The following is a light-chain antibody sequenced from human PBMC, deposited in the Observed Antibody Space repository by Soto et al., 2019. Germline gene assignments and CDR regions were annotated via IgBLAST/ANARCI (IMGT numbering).Light chain of an antibody. J-gene: IGKJ4*01. Sequence: EIVLTQSPAALSVSPGDRVALCCRASQSGSSNLAWYQQKPGQAPRLLIADASNRANGIPARFSGSGSGTDFTLTISSLEPEDFAVYYCQQRYAWLTFGGGTKVDI. CDR1: QSGSSN. CDR2: DAS. V-gene: IGKV3-11*01. CDR3: QQRYAWLT.